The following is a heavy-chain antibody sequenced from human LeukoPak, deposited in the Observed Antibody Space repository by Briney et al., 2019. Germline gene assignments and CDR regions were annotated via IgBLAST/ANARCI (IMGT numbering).Heavy chain of an antibody. Sequence: GGSVRLSCAASGFTFSNAWMSWVRQAPGKGLEWVGRIKSKTDGGTTDYAAPVKGRFTISRDDSKNTLYLQMNSLKTEDTAVYYCTTPEWERVYYFDYWGQGTLVTVSS. CDR3: TTPEWERVYYFDY. CDR1: GFTFSNAW. CDR2: IKSKTDGGTT. J-gene: IGHJ4*02. V-gene: IGHV3-15*01. D-gene: IGHD1-26*01.